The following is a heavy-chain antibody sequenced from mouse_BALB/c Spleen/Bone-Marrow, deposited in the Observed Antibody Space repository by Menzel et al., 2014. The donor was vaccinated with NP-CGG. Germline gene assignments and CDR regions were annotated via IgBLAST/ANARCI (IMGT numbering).Heavy chain of an antibody. CDR3: ATLTGHFDY. CDR1: GFNITDPY. Sequence: VQLQQSGAELVKPGASAKLSCTASGFNITDPYIHWVKQRPGQGLDWIGRIDPASDNTQYDPKFQGKATLTADTSSNTAYLQLSSLTSEDTAVYYCATLTGHFDYWGQGTILTVSS. V-gene: IGHV14-3*02. CDR2: IDPASDNT. J-gene: IGHJ2*01. D-gene: IGHD4-1*01.